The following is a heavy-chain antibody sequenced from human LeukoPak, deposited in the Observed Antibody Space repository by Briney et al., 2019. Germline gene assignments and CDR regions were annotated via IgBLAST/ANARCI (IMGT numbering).Heavy chain of an antibody. D-gene: IGHD4-17*01. V-gene: IGHV1-8*01. CDR3: ARYFGDYDAFDI. Sequence: ASVKVSCKASGYTFTSYDINWVRQATGQGLEWMGWMNPNSGNTGYAQKFQGRVTMTRNTSISTAYMELSSLRSEDPAVYYCARYFGDYDAFDIWGQGTMVTVSS. CDR1: GYTFTSYD. CDR2: MNPNSGNT. J-gene: IGHJ3*02.